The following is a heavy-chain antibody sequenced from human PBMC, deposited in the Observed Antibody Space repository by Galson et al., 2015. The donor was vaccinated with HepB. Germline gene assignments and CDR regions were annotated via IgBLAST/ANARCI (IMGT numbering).Heavy chain of an antibody. J-gene: IGHJ6*02. Sequence: SETLSLTCAVYGGSFSGHYWSWIRQPPGKGLEWIGEINHSGSTNYNPSLKSRVTISVDTSKNQFSLKLSSVTAADTAVYYCARVYSSSWYSSWDYYYGMDVWGQGTTVTVSS. CDR2: INHSGST. CDR3: ARVYSSSWYSSWDYYYGMDV. D-gene: IGHD6-13*01. CDR1: GGSFSGHY. V-gene: IGHV4-34*01.